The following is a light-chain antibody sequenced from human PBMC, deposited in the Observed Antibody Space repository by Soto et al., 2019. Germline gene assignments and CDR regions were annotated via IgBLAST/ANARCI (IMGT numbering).Light chain of an antibody. CDR1: QSISSW. V-gene: IGKV1-5*03. Sequence: DIQMTQSPSTLSAXVGXXXXXXXXXSQSISSWLAWYQQKPGKAPKLLIYKASSLESGVPSRFSGSGSGTEFTLTISSLQPDDFATYYCQQYNSYPYTFGQGTKVDIK. CDR3: QQYNSYPYT. J-gene: IGKJ2*01. CDR2: KAS.